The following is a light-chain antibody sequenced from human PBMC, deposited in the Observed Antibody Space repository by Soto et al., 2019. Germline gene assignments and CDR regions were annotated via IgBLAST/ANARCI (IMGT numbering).Light chain of an antibody. V-gene: IGLV2-14*01. CDR3: SSYTSSSTLYV. CDR2: DVS. CDR1: SSDDGGYND. J-gene: IGLJ1*01. Sequence: QSALTQPASVSGSPGQSITISCTGTSSDDGGYNDVSWYQQHPGKAPKLMIYDVSNRPSGVSNRFSGSKSGNTASLTISGLQAEDEADYYCSSYTSSSTLYVFGTGTKLTVL.